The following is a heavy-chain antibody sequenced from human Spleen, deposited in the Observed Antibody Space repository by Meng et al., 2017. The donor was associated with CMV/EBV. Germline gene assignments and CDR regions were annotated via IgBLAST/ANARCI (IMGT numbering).Heavy chain of an antibody. CDR1: GGTFRRYA. CDR2: IIPILGIA. Sequence: ASGGTFRRYAISWVRQAPGQGLEWMGGIIPILGIANYAQKFQGRVTITADKSTSTAYMELSSLRSEDTAVYYCARGGSGYYGRFDPWGQGTLVTVSS. CDR3: ARGGSGYYGRFDP. D-gene: IGHD3-22*01. V-gene: IGHV1-69*10. J-gene: IGHJ5*02.